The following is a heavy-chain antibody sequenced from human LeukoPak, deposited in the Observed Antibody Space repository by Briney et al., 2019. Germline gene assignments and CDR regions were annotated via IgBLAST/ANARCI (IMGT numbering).Heavy chain of an antibody. CDR3: AREMGVVTAHGIDV. Sequence: SETLSLTCIVSGDSIRSISSNNYHWGWIRQPPGKGLEWIGSIYYSGSTYYNPSLKSRVTISVDTSKNQFSLKLSSVTAADTALYYCAREMGVVTAHGIDVWGQGTTVTVSS. J-gene: IGHJ6*02. CDR2: IYYSGST. D-gene: IGHD4-23*01. CDR1: GDSIRSISSNNYH. V-gene: IGHV4-39*02.